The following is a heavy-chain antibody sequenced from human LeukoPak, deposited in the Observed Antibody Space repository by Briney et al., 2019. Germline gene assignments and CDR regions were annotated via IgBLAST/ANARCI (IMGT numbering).Heavy chain of an antibody. D-gene: IGHD3-3*01. CDR3: ARGGVTIFGVVIIRDAFDI. CDR2: INHSGST. Sequence: SETLSLTCAVYGGSFSGYYWSWIRQPPGKGLEWIGEINHSGSTNYNPSLKSRVTISVDTSKNKFSLKLSSVTAADTAVYYCARGGVTIFGVVIIRDAFDIWGQGTMVTVSS. CDR1: GGSFSGYY. J-gene: IGHJ3*02. V-gene: IGHV4-34*01.